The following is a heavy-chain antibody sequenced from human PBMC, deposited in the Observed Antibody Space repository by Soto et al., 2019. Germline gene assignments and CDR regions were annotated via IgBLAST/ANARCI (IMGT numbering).Heavy chain of an antibody. CDR3: ARDLVGMYPASRITIFGVVIIGY. J-gene: IGHJ4*02. Sequence: GGSLRLSCAASGFTFSSYSMNWVRQAPGKGLEWVSYISSSSSTIYYADSVKGRFTISRDNAKNSLYLQMNSLRAEDTAVYYCARDLVGMYPASRITIFGVVIIGYWGQGTLVTVSS. D-gene: IGHD3-3*01. CDR1: GFTFSSYS. CDR2: ISSSSSTI. V-gene: IGHV3-48*01.